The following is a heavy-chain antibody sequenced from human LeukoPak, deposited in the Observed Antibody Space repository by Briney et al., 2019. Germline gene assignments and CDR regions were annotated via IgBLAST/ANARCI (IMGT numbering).Heavy chain of an antibody. CDR1: GYTFTGYY. CDR3: ARGRYYYDSSGSKRNRGGGYYFDY. D-gene: IGHD3-22*01. J-gene: IGHJ4*02. CDR2: INPNSGGT. V-gene: IGHV1-2*06. Sequence: ASVKVPCKASGYTFTGYYMHWVRQAPGQGLEWMGRINPNSGGTNYAQKFQGRATMTRDTSISTAYMELSRLRSDDTAVYYCARGRYYYDSSGSKRNRGGGYYFDYWGQGTLVTVSS.